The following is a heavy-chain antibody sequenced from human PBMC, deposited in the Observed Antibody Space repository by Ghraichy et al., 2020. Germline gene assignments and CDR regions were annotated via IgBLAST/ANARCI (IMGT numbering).Heavy chain of an antibody. CDR2: ISSSSAYI. D-gene: IGHD4-11*01. CDR3: ARVSKGY. V-gene: IGHV3-21*06. Sequence: GGSLLSCVGSGFNFSTFTLNWVRQAPGRGLEWVSSISSSSAYIHYADSVRGRFTISRDNAKNSLYLQMNSLRADDTALYYCARVSKGYWGQGTFVTVSS. J-gene: IGHJ4*02. CDR1: GFNFSTFT.